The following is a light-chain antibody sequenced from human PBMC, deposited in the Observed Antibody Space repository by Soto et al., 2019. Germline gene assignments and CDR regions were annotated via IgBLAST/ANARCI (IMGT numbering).Light chain of an antibody. CDR1: QSVSNY. V-gene: IGKV3-11*01. Sequence: ENVLTQSPATLSLSPGEGATLSCRASQSVSNYVAWYQQKPGQAPRLLIYDASKRAIGITARFSGRGSGTVLTLTIRYLEPDDFAVYLCQMCRKLLFGPGTRLDI. CDR3: QMCRKLL. CDR2: DAS. J-gene: IGKJ3*01.